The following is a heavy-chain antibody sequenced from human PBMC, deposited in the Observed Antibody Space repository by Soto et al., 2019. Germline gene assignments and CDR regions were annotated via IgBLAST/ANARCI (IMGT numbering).Heavy chain of an antibody. CDR3: ASTYSSGWSPPYYFDY. Sequence: QVQLVQSGAEVKKPGSSVKVSCKASGGTFSSYAISWVRQAPGQGLEWMGVIIPIFGTANYAQKFQGRVTITADESTSTAYMELSSLRSEDTAVYYCASTYSSGWSPPYYFDYWGQGTLVTVSS. V-gene: IGHV1-69*01. CDR2: IIPIFGTA. D-gene: IGHD6-19*01. CDR1: GGTFSSYA. J-gene: IGHJ4*02.